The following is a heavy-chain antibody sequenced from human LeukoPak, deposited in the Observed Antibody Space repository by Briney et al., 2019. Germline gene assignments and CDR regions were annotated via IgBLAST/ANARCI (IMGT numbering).Heavy chain of an antibody. V-gene: IGHV4-61*02. Sequence: PSETLSLTCTVSGDSISSGDYYWSWIRQPAGKGLEWIGRIDTSGSTNYDPSLKRRVTISADTSGNLFSLKVISVTAADTAVYYCARYTSYYGSGSYLGWFDPWGQGTLVTVSS. CDR3: ARYTSYYGSGSYLGWFDP. D-gene: IGHD3-10*01. CDR2: IDTSGST. CDR1: GDSISSGDYY. J-gene: IGHJ5*02.